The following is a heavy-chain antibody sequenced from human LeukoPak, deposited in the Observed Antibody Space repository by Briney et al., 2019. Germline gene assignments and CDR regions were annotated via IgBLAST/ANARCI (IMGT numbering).Heavy chain of an antibody. J-gene: IGHJ6*03. Sequence: SETLSLTCTLSVGTTSSDYWSCIRQPPGPGREWIGCIYYSGSTNYNPSPRSRVTISLDTSKRQFSLKLSYVTAADTAVYYCARGYLTEGGATARRVHYMDVWGKGTPVTVSS. D-gene: IGHD5-12*01. V-gene: IGHV4-59*01. CDR1: VGTTSSDY. CDR2: IYYSGST. CDR3: ARGYLTEGGATARRVHYMDV.